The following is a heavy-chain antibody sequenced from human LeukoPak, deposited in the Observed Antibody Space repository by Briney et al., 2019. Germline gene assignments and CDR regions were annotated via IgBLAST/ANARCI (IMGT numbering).Heavy chain of an antibody. Sequence: ASVKVSCKASGYTFTSYYMHWVRQAPGQGLEWMGIINPSGGSTSYAQKFQGRVTMTRNTSISTAYMELSSLRSEDTAVYYCASITTTYYYYGMDVWGQGTTVTVSS. V-gene: IGHV1-46*01. J-gene: IGHJ6*02. CDR3: ASITTTYYYYGMDV. CDR2: INPSGGST. CDR1: GYTFTSYY. D-gene: IGHD3-3*01.